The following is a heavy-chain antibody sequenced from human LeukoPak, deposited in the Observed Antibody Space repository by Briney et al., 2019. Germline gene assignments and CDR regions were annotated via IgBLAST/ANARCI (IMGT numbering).Heavy chain of an antibody. CDR1: GFIFSSYG. Sequence: GGSLRLSCAASGFIFSSYGMHWVRQAPGKGLEWVAVIWYDGSNKNYADSIKGRFTISRDNSKNTLYLQMNSLRAEDTAVYYCASSYYDILTGYQELDHWGQGTLVTVSS. V-gene: IGHV3-33*01. CDR2: IWYDGSNK. D-gene: IGHD3-9*01. CDR3: ASSYYDILTGYQELDH. J-gene: IGHJ4*02.